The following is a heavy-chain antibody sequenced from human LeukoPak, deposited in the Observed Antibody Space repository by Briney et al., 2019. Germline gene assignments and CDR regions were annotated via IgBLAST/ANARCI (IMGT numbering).Heavy chain of an antibody. Sequence: SETLSLTCTVSGGSISSSSYYWGWIRQPPGKGLDWIGSIYYSGSTYYNPSLKSRVTISVDTTKNQFSLKLSSVTAADTAVYYCARRRVVAATLDYWGQGTLVTVSS. V-gene: IGHV4-39*01. CDR3: ARRRVVAATLDY. CDR2: IYYSGST. CDR1: GGSISSSSYY. D-gene: IGHD2-15*01. J-gene: IGHJ4*02.